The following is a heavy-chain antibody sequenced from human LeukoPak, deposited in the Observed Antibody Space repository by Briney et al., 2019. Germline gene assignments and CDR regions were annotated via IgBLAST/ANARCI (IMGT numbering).Heavy chain of an antibody. D-gene: IGHD4-17*01. J-gene: IGHJ5*02. CDR3: ATGGYGDYVLWFDP. CDR1: GYTFTDYY. CDR2: INPNSGGT. Sequence: GASVKVSCKASGYTFTDYYMHWVRQAPGQGLEWMGWINPNSGGTNYAQKFQGRVTMTRDTSISTAYMELSRLRSDDTAVYYCATGGYGDYVLWFDPWGQGTLVTVSS. V-gene: IGHV1-2*02.